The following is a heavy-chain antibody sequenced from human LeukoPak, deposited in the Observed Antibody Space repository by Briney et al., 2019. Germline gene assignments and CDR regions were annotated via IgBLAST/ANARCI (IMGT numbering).Heavy chain of an antibody. V-gene: IGHV3-23*01. J-gene: IGHJ4*02. Sequence: GGSLRLSCAASGFTFSSYAMSWVRQAPGKGLEWVSAISGSGGSTYYADSVKGRFTISRDNSKNTLYLQMNRLRAEDTAVYYCAKDQRIYGGKEFDYWGQGTLVTVSS. D-gene: IGHD4-23*01. CDR3: AKDQRIYGGKEFDY. CDR1: GFTFSSYA. CDR2: ISGSGGST.